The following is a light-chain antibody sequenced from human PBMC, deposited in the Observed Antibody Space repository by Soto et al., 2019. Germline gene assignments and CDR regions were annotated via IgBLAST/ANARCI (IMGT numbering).Light chain of an antibody. CDR3: QKYDTSPRT. CDR2: AES. V-gene: IGKV3-20*01. J-gene: IGKJ1*01. Sequence: VLTQSPGTLSLSPGDSATLSCRASQSLGSGYLAWYQQKPGQAPRILIYAESTRATGIPDRFSGSGSGTDLSLTISRLEPEDFAVYYCQKYDTSPRTFGQGTKVDIK. CDR1: QSLGSGY.